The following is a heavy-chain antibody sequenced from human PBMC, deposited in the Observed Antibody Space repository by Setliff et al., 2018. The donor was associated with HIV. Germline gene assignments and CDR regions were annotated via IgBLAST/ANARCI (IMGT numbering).Heavy chain of an antibody. CDR1: GDSVTSDSYY. D-gene: IGHD3-16*01. CDR2: IYFSGST. CDR3: ARDWAAPYYYGMDV. Sequence: SETLSLTCTVSGDSVTSDSYYWSWIRQPAGKTLEWIGRIYFSGSTNYNPSLKSRVTISIDTSKNQLSLKLSPVTAADTAVYYCARDWAAPYYYGMDVWGPGTTVTVSS. J-gene: IGHJ6*02. V-gene: IGHV4-61*02.